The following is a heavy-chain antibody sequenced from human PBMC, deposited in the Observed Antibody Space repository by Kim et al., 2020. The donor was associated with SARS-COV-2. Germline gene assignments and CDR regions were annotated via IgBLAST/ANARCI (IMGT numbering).Heavy chain of an antibody. V-gene: IGHV4-39*01. CDR2: MYYSGST. D-gene: IGHD5-12*01. CDR3: ASHESGYSAYHSFDY. CDR1: GDSVTSRYY. Sequence: SETLSLTCSVSGDSVTSRYYWGWIRQPPGTGLEWIASMYYSGSTYYNTSLNSRVTMSVDTSKNQFSLKLSYVTAADTAVYYCASHESGYSAYHSFDYWGQGTLVSVSS. J-gene: IGHJ4*02.